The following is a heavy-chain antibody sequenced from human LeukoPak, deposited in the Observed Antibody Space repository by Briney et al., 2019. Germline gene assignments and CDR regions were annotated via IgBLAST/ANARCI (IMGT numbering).Heavy chain of an antibody. V-gene: IGHV3-21*01. D-gene: IGHD2-15*01. CDR1: GFTFSSYS. CDR2: ISSSSSYI. CDR3: ASGSGEYFQH. Sequence: GGSLRLSCAASGFTFSSYSMNWVRQAPGKGLEWVSSISSSSSYIYYADSVKGRFTISRDNAKNSLYLQMNSLRAEDTAVYYCASGSGEYFQHWGQGTLVTVSS. J-gene: IGHJ1*01.